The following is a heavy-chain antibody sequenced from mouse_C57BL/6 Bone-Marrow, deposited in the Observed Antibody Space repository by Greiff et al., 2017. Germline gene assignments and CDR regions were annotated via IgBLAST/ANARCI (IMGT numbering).Heavy chain of an antibody. V-gene: IGHV1-64*01. Sequence: VQLQQPGAELVKPGASVKLSCKASGYTFTSYWMHWVKQRPGQGLEWIGMIHPNSGSTNYNEKFKSKATLTVDKSSSTAYMQLSSLTSEDSAVYYCARGNYYSNYVGYYYAMDYWGQGTSVTVSS. CDR3: ARGNYYSNYVGYYYAMDY. CDR1: GYTFTSYW. CDR2: IHPNSGST. D-gene: IGHD2-5*01. J-gene: IGHJ4*01.